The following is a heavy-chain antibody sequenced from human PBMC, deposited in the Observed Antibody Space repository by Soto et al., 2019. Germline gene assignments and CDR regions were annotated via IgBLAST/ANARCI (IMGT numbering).Heavy chain of an antibody. CDR3: ARLSFGEYSYFDY. D-gene: IGHD3-10*01. CDR1: GDSFTNHC. Sequence: GESLKISCKGSGDSFTNHCIGLVRKSHGKGLEWMVIIYPGDSDTRYSPSFQGQVTISADKSISTAYLQWSSLKASDTAMYYCARLSFGEYSYFDYWGQGTLVTVSS. V-gene: IGHV5-51*01. J-gene: IGHJ4*02. CDR2: IYPGDSDT.